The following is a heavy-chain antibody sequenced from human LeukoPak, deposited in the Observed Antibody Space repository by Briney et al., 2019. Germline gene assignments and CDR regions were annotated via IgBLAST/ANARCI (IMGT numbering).Heavy chain of an antibody. V-gene: IGHV3-30*03. CDR1: GFTFSSYG. D-gene: IGHD3-10*01. J-gene: IGHJ3*02. Sequence: GGSLRLSCAASGFTFSSYGMDWVRQAPGKGLEWVAVISYDGSNKYYADSVKGRFTISRDSAKNSLYLQMNSVRAEDTAVYYCAREGWLGELNRHPVDIGGQGTVVSVSS. CDR2: ISYDGSNK. CDR3: AREGWLGELNRHPVDI.